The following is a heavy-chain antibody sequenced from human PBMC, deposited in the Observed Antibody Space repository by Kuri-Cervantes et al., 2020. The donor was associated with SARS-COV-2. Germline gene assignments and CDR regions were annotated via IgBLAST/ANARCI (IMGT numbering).Heavy chain of an antibody. V-gene: IGHV3-30-3*01. D-gene: IGHD3-22*01. Sequence: LSLTCAASRFTFSHYGVHWVRQAPGKGLEWVAVISFDGSNKYYGDSVKGRFTISRDNSKNTLYLQMNSLRAEDTAVYYCARGGGGYYQTYFDYWGQGTLVTVSS. J-gene: IGHJ4*02. CDR1: RFTFSHYG. CDR3: ARGGGGYYQTYFDY. CDR2: ISFDGSNK.